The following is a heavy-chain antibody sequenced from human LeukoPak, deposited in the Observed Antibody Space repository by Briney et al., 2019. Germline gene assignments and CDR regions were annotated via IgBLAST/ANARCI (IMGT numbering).Heavy chain of an antibody. V-gene: IGHV4-61*02. Sequence: ASQTLSLTCTVSGDSISSGDYYWSWIRQPAGKGLEWIGRISSSGSTNYNPSLKSRVTISVDTSKNQFSLKLSSVTAADTAVYYCARSEINDYSRYWGQGILVIVSS. CDR3: ARSEINDYSRY. CDR2: ISSSGST. D-gene: IGHD4-11*01. J-gene: IGHJ4*02. CDR1: GDSISSGDYY.